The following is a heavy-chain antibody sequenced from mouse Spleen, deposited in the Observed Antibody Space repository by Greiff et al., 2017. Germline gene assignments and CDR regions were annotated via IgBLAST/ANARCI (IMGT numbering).Heavy chain of an antibody. CDR3: ARYYYGSSYEAMDY. D-gene: IGHD1-1*01. CDR1: GYTFTSYW. V-gene: IGHV1-52*01. CDR2: IDPSDSET. Sequence: QVQLQQPGAELVRPGSSVKLSCKASGYTFTSYWKHWVKQRPIQGLEWIGNIDPSDSETHYNQKFKDKATLTVDKSSSTAYMQLSSLTSEDSAVYYCARYYYGSSYEAMDYWGQGTSVTVSS. J-gene: IGHJ4*01.